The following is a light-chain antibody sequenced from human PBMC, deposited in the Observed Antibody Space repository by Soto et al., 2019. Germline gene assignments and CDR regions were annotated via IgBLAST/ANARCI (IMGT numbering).Light chain of an antibody. CDR2: DVI. CDR1: SSDVSGYTS. CDR3: ISYRSSSARTWV. J-gene: IGLJ3*02. V-gene: IGLV2-14*03. Sequence: QSALTQPASVSGSPGQSITISCTGTSSDVSGYTSVSWYQQHPGQAPKLLIYDVIDRPSGVSHRFSGSRSGHTASLTISGLQAEDDAAYHCISYRSSSARTWVFAGGTKPPS.